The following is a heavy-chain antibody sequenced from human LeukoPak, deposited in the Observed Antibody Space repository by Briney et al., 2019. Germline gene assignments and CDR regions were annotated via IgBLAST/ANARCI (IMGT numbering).Heavy chain of an antibody. D-gene: IGHD3-22*01. CDR1: GFSLSTSGMC. J-gene: IGHJ5*02. CDR2: IDWDDDK. V-gene: IGHV2-70*11. CDR3: ARSPYYYDSSGYAINWFDP. Sequence: SGPTLVNPTQTLTLTCTFSGFSLSTSGMCVSWIRQPPGKALEWLARIDWDDDKYYSTSLKTRLTISKDTSKSQVVLTMTNMDPVDIATYYCARSPYYYDSSGYAINWFDPWGQGTLVTVSS.